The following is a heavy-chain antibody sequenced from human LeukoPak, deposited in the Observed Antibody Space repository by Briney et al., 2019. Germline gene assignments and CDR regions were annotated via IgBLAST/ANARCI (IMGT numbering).Heavy chain of an antibody. D-gene: IGHD3-22*01. CDR1: GYTFTGYY. J-gene: IGHJ6*02. Sequence: ASVKVSCKASGYTFTGYYMHRVRQAPGQGLEWMGRINPNSGGTNYAQKFQGRVTMTRDTSISTAYMELSRLRSDDTAVYYCARVRTYYYDSSGLSFGMDVWGQGTTVTVSS. CDR3: ARVRTYYYDSSGLSFGMDV. CDR2: INPNSGGT. V-gene: IGHV1-2*06.